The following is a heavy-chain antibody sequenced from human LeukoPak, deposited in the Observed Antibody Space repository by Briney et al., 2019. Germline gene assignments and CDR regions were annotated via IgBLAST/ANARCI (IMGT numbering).Heavy chain of an antibody. J-gene: IGHJ6*03. CDR3: ARDGTGTTPVYYYYYMDV. Sequence: ASVKVSCKASGYTFSTYGISWVRQAPGQGLEWMGWISAYNGNTNYAQKLQGRVTMTTDTSTSTAYMELRSLRSDDTAVYYCARDGTGTTPVYYYYYMDVWGKGTTVIVSS. CDR2: ISAYNGNT. CDR1: GYTFSTYG. V-gene: IGHV1-18*01. D-gene: IGHD1-1*01.